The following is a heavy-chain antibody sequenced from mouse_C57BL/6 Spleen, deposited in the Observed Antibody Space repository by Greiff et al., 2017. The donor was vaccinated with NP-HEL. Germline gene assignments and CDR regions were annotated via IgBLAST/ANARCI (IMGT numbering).Heavy chain of an antibody. Sequence: QVHVKQPGAELVKPGASVKMSCKASGYTFTSYWITWVKQRPGQGLEWIGDIYPGSGSTNYNEKFKSKATLTVDTSSSTAYMQLSSLTSEDSAVYYCARDYYGSSQGYYFDYWGQGTTLTVSS. CDR3: ARDYYGSSQGYYFDY. CDR2: IYPGSGST. J-gene: IGHJ2*01. CDR1: GYTFTSYW. D-gene: IGHD1-1*01. V-gene: IGHV1-55*01.